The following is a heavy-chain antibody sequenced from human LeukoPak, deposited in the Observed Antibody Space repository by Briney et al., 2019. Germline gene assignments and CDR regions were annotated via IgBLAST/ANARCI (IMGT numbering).Heavy chain of an antibody. CDR1: GFTFSKSS. CDR3: ASYTLWYGDS. D-gene: IGHD3-10*01. V-gene: IGHV3-21*06. CDR2: ISIGSSPYT. Sequence: PGGSLRLSCAASGFTFSKSSMLWFRQAPGKGPEWVSSISIGSSPYTYYADSLKGRFTISRDNAKNSVCLQMSSLRPVDTAVYYCASYTLWYGDSWGQGTLDTVCS. J-gene: IGHJ4*02.